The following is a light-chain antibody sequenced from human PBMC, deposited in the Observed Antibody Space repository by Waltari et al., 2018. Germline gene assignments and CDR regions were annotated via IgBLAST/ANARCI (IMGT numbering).Light chain of an antibody. J-gene: IGKJ1*01. V-gene: IGKV1-6*01. CDR3: QHDYNTPWT. CDR1: QGISND. Sequence: IQMTQSPSSLSASVGDRVTITCRASQGISNDLAWYQQKPGETPKFLIYEASSLQSGIPSRFSGSGSGTDFTLTISSLQSEDFATYYCQHDYNTPWTFGQGTKVEIK. CDR2: EAS.